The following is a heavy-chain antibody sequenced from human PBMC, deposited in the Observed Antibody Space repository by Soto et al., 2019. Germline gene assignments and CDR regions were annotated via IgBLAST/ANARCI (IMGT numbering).Heavy chain of an antibody. D-gene: IGHD6-13*01. Sequence: QVQLVESGGGVVQPGRSLRLSCAASGFTFSSYAMHWVRQAPGKGLEWVAAISYDGSNKYYADSVKGRFTISRDNSKNTLYLQMNSLRAEDTAVYYCARAPAGDDAFDIWGQGTMVTVSS. CDR1: GFTFSSYA. J-gene: IGHJ3*02. CDR3: ARAPAGDDAFDI. V-gene: IGHV3-30-3*01. CDR2: ISYDGSNK.